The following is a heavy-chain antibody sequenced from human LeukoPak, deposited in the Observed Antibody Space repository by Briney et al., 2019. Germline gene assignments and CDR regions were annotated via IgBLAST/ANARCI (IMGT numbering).Heavy chain of an antibody. Sequence: NPSETLSLTCAVYGGSFSGYYWSWIRQPPGKGLEWIGEINHSGSTNYNPSLKSRVTISVDTSKNQFSLKLSSVTAADTAVYYCARSDEDYYYYYMDVWGKGTTVTVSS. CDR3: ARSDEDYYYYYMDV. J-gene: IGHJ6*03. CDR1: GGSFSGYY. V-gene: IGHV4-34*01. CDR2: INHSGST.